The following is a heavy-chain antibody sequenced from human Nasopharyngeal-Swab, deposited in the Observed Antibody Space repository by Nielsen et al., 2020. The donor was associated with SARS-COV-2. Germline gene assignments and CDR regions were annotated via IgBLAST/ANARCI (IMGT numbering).Heavy chain of an antibody. J-gene: IGHJ6*02. D-gene: IGHD3-16*01. CDR2: INPNSGGT. Sequence: ASVKVSCKASGYTFTGYYMHWVRQAPGQGLEWMGWINPNSGGTNYAQKFQGWVTMTRDTSISTAYMELSRLRSDDTAVYYCARGASIYYYYHGMDVWGQGTTVTVSS. V-gene: IGHV1-2*04. CDR3: ARGASIYYYYHGMDV. CDR1: GYTFTGYY.